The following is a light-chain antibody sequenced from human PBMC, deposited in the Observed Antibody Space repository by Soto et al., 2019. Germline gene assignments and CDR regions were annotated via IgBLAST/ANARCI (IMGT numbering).Light chain of an antibody. CDR1: TSDIGGYNY. CDR3: NSYRSGSNPYV. J-gene: IGLJ1*01. V-gene: IGLV2-14*01. Sequence: QSVLTQPASVSGSPGQSITISCTGTTSDIGGYNYVSWYQQHPGKAPKLILYDVSNRPSGVSNRFSGSKSGSTASLTISGLQAEDEADYYCNSYRSGSNPYVFGTGTKVTVL. CDR2: DVS.